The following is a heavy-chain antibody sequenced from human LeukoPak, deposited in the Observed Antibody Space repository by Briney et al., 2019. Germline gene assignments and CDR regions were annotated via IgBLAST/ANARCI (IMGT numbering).Heavy chain of an antibody. J-gene: IGHJ5*02. V-gene: IGHV4-59*08. CDR3: ARQYSSSSGWFDT. D-gene: IGHD6-6*01. CDR2: IYYTGST. Sequence: SETLSLTCTLSGGSISSDYWSWIRQPPGRGLEWIGYIYYTGSTNYNPSLKSRVTISVDTSKNHFSLKLSSVTAADTAVYYCARQYSSSSGWFDTWGQGTLVTVSS. CDR1: GGSISSDY.